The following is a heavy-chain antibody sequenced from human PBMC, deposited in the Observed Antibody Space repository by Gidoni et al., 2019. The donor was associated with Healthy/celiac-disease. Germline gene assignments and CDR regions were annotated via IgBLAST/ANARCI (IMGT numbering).Heavy chain of an antibody. D-gene: IGHD1-26*01. J-gene: IGHJ6*03. CDR3: TRHVVVGATSYYYYYMDV. V-gene: IGHV3-73*02. Sequence: EVQLVESGGGLVQPGGSLKLPCAASGFTFRAPAMHGVRQASGKGLGWVGRIRSKANSYATAYAASVKGRFTISRDDSKNTAYLQMNSLKTEDTAVYYCTRHVVVGATSYYYYYMDVWGKGTTVTVSS. CDR1: GFTFRAPA. CDR2: IRSKANSYAT.